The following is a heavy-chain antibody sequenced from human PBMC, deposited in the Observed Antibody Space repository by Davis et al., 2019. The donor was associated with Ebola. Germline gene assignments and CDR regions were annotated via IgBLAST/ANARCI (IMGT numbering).Heavy chain of an antibody. D-gene: IGHD2-2*03. CDR1: GYTFRSYA. CDR3: ARDQRAGYYDAFDL. J-gene: IGHJ3*01. CDR2: IDTSTGNP. V-gene: IGHV7-4-1*02. Sequence: ASVKVSCKASGYTFRSYAMNWVRQAPGQGLEWLGLIDTSTGNPTFAQAFTGRFVFSLDTSVTTAYLQISSLKTADTAVYYCARDQRAGYYDAFDLWGQGTMVTVSS.